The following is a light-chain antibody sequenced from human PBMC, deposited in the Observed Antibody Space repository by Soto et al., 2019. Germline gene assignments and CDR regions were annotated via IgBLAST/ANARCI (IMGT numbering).Light chain of an antibody. V-gene: IGKV1-5*01. J-gene: IGKJ1*01. CDR2: DAS. Sequence: DIQMTQSPSTLSASVGDTVKVTCRASHSISNWLAWYQQKPGKAPKLLIYDASSLERGVPSRFSGSASGTESTLTISSLQPDDFATYYCQQYNSYSGTFGQGTKVDIK. CDR1: HSISNW. CDR3: QQYNSYSGT.